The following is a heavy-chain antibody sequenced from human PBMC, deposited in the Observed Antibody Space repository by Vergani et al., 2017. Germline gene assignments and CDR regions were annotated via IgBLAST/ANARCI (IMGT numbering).Heavy chain of an antibody. Sequence: QLQLQESDPGLVKPSETLSLTCTVSGRSIRSTFYYWGWIRQPPGKGLEWIGTIYYSGSTYYNPSLKRRVTISVDTSKNQFTLKLNSVTAADTAVYYCARHKEQLVPGNYYYYYYMDVWGKGTTATVS. CDR3: ARHKEQLVPGNYYYYYYMDV. D-gene: IGHD6-13*01. J-gene: IGHJ6*03. CDR2: IYYSGST. V-gene: IGHV4-39*01. CDR1: GRSIRSTFYY.